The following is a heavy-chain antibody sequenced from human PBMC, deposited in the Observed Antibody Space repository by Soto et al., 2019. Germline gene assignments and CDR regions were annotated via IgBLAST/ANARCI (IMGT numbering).Heavy chain of an antibody. V-gene: IGHV3-74*01. CDR2: VDSDGSGT. CDR3: ASVFEH. J-gene: IGHJ4*02. CDR1: GITFSGYW. Sequence: EVQLVESGGGSVQPGGSLRLSCVASGITFSGYWMHWVRQVPGKGLVWVARVDSDGSGTSYADSVKGRFTISRDTAKNSLYLHLQCARLQDTAYYYCASVFEHWGQGSPVTVSS.